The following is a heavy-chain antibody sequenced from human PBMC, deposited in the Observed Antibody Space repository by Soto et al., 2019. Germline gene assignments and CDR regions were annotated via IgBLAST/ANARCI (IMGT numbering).Heavy chain of an antibody. D-gene: IGHD3-22*01. V-gene: IGHV1-69*06. J-gene: IGHJ5*02. CDR2: IIPIFGTA. CDR1: GGTFSSYA. CDR3: ASRWIVENWFDP. Sequence: SVKVSCKASGGTFSSYAISWVRQAPGQGLEWMGGIIPIFGTANYAQKFQGRVTIIADKSTSTAYMELSSLRSEDTAVYYCASRWIVENWFDPWGQGTLVTVSS.